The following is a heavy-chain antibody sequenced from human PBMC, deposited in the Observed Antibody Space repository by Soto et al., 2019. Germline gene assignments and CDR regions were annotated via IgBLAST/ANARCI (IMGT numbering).Heavy chain of an antibody. V-gene: IGHV4-31*03. J-gene: IGHJ4*02. Sequence: QVQLQESGPGLVKPSQTLSLTCTVSGGSISSGGYYWSWIRQHPGKGLEWIGYIYYSGSTYYNPSLKSRGTISVDTSKNQFSLKLSSVTAADTAVYYCARVGFWSGYYTSPDYWGQGTLVTVSS. CDR1: GGSISSGGYY. D-gene: IGHD3-3*01. CDR3: ARVGFWSGYYTSPDY. CDR2: IYYSGST.